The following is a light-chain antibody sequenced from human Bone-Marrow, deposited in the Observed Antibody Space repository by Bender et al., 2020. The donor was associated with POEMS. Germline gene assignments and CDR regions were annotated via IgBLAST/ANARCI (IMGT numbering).Light chain of an antibody. CDR3: SSYTGTSTLGVV. V-gene: IGLV2-14*03. J-gene: IGLJ2*01. CDR1: TSDVGGYNY. Sequence: QSALTQPASVSGSPGQSITISCTGTTSDVGGYNYVCWYRQHPGEAPKLIIYDVSNRPSGVSNRFSGSKSGNTASLTISGLQAEDEADYYCSSYTGTSTLGVVFGGGTKLTVL. CDR2: DVS.